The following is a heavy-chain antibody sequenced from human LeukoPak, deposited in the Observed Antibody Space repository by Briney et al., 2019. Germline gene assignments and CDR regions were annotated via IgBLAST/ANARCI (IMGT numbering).Heavy chain of an antibody. CDR2: INHSGST. CDR3: ASPGYGGIDY. D-gene: IGHD4-23*01. CDR1: GGSFSGYY. V-gene: IGHV4-34*01. J-gene: IGHJ4*02. Sequence: PSETLSLTCAVYGGSFSGYYWSWIRQPPGKGLEWIGEINHSGSTNYNPSLKSRVTISVDTSKNQFSLKLSSVTAADTAVYYCASPGYGGIDYWGQGTLVTVSS.